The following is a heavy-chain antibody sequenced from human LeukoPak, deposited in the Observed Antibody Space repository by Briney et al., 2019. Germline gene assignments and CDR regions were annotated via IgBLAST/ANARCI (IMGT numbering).Heavy chain of an antibody. CDR3: AGGLRSGLIDY. J-gene: IGHJ4*01. CDR1: EFTANNNY. V-gene: IGHV3-53*01. Sequence: GGSLRLSSAASEFTANNNYMSGVRQGPGKGVGWVSTIYSAGSPNYADSVKGRFTISRDNSKNTMYLQMNSLRAEDTAVYYCAGGLRSGLIDYWGHGTLVTVPS. CDR2: IYSAGSP. D-gene: IGHD4-17*01.